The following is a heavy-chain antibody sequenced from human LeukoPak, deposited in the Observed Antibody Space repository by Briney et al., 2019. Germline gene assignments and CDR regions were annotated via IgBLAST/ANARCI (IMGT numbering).Heavy chain of an antibody. D-gene: IGHD1-26*01. V-gene: IGHV4-39*01. J-gene: IGHJ4*02. Sequence: SETLSLXCTVSGGSISSSSYYWGWIRQPPGKGLEWIGSIYYSGSTYYNPSLKSRVTISVDTSKNQFSLKLSSVTAADTAVYYCARHRPWEYYFDYWGQGTLVTVSS. CDR2: IYYSGST. CDR3: ARHRPWEYYFDY. CDR1: GGSISSSSYY.